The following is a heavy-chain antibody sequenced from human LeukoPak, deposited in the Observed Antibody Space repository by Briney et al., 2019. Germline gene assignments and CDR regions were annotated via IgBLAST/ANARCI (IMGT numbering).Heavy chain of an antibody. D-gene: IGHD5-24*01. Sequence: GGSLRLSCAASGFTFDDYAMHWVRHAPGKGLEWVSGISWNSGSIGYADSVKGRFTISRDNAKNSLYLQMNSLRAEDTALYYCARGFRYGSNWGFDYWGQGTLVTVSS. CDR2: ISWNSGSI. CDR3: ARGFRYGSNWGFDY. V-gene: IGHV3-9*01. J-gene: IGHJ4*02. CDR1: GFTFDDYA.